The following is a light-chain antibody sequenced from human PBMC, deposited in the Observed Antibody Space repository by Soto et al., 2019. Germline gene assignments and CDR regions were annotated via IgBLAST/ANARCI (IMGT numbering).Light chain of an antibody. CDR2: EVS. J-gene: IGLJ1*01. Sequence: QSALTQPASVSGSPGQSITISCTGTGSDVGNYVFVSWYQQYPGKAPKLITFEVSNRPSGVSDRFSGSKSGSTASLSISGLQSEDEADYYCVSYTSTSTLVFGTGTKLTVL. CDR3: VSYTSTSTLV. CDR1: GSDVGNYVF. V-gene: IGLV2-14*01.